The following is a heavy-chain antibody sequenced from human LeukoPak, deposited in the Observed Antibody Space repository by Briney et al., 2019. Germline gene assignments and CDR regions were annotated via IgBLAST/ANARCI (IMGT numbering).Heavy chain of an antibody. V-gene: IGHV6-1*01. Sequence: SQTLSLTCAVSGDSVSSNSAAWNWIRQSPSGGLEWLVRTYHRSQWYNEYAASVKSRMTINPDTSKNQFSLQLNSVTPEDTAVYYCAREYSTRGLASDYWGQGTLVTVSS. D-gene: IGHD2-8*02. CDR1: GDSVSSNSAA. J-gene: IGHJ4*02. CDR3: AREYSTRGLASDY. CDR2: TYHRSQWYN.